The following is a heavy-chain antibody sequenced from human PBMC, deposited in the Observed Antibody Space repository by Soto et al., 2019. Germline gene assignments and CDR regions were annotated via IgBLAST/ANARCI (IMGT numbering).Heavy chain of an antibody. CDR3: ARGVVDGTVTTGWWFDP. CDR2: IIPIFGTA. D-gene: IGHD4-17*01. V-gene: IGHV1-69*13. CDR1: GGTFSSYA. J-gene: IGHJ5*02. Sequence: SVKVSCKASGGTFSSYAISWVRQTPGQGLEWMGGIIPIFGTANYAQKFQGRVTITADESTSTAYMELSSLRSEDTAVYYCARGVVDGTVTTGWWFDPWGQGTLVTVSS.